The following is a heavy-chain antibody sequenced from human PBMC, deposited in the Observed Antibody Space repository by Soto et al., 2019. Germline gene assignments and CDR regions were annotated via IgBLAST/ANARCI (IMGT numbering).Heavy chain of an antibody. CDR1: GFTFSSYA. D-gene: IGHD2-2*01. V-gene: IGHV3-30-3*01. J-gene: IGHJ5*02. CDR3: ARDSVKYCSSTSCYVSWFDP. CDR2: ISYDGSNK. Sequence: HPGGSLRLSCAASGFTFSSYAMHWVRQAPGKGLEWVAVISYDGSNKYYADSVKGRFTISRDNSKNTLYLQMNSLRAEDTAVYYCARDSVKYCSSTSCYVSWFDPWGQGTLVTVSS.